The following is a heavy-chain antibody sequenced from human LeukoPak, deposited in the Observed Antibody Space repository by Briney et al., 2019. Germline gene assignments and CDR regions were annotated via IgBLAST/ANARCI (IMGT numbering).Heavy chain of an antibody. J-gene: IGHJ4*02. D-gene: IGHD3-22*01. Sequence: GGSLRLSCAASGFTFSSYAMHWVRQAPGKGLEWVAVISYDGSNKYYADSVKGRFTISRDNSKNTLYLQMYSLRAEDTAVYYCAKGAYYDLWGQGTLVTVSS. CDR1: GFTFSSYA. V-gene: IGHV3-30*04. CDR3: AKGAYYDL. CDR2: ISYDGSNK.